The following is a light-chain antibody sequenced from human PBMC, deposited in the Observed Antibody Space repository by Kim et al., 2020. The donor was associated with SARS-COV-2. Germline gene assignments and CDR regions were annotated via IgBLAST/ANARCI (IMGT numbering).Light chain of an antibody. V-gene: IGKV3-20*01. CDR2: GAS. J-gene: IGKJ2*01. Sequence: PGERATVSCRASQSISSSYLAWYQQKPGQAPRLLIYGASSRATGIPDRFSGSGSGTDFTLTISRLEPEDFAVYYCQQYGSSPPYTFGQGTKLEI. CDR3: QQYGSSPPYT. CDR1: QSISSSY.